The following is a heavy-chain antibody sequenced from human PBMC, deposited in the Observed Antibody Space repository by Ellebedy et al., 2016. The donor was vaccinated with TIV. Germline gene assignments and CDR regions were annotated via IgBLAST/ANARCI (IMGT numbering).Heavy chain of an antibody. V-gene: IGHV3-74*01. J-gene: IGHJ4*02. CDR2: ISGDGRTT. D-gene: IGHD4-17*01. Sequence: GESLKISCVDSGFTFSSYWMNWVRQAPGKGLVWVSQISGDGRTTGYADSVKGRFTISRDNAKNSVFLQMNSLRAEDTAVYYCARDRYQYTVTAPLDSWGRGTLVTVSS. CDR1: GFTFSSYW. CDR3: ARDRYQYTVTAPLDS.